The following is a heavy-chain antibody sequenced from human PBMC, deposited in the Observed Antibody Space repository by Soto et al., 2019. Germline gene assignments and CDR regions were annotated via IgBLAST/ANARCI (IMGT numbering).Heavy chain of an antibody. CDR3: ARRTSGWYLDY. CDR1: GFTFSSYA. CDR2: ISGSGGST. V-gene: IGHV3-23*01. Sequence: EVQLLESGGGLVQPGGSLRLSCAASGFTFSSYAMSWVRQAPGKGLEWVSAISGSGGSTYYADSVKGRFTISRDNSKNMLYPQMNSLRAEGAAVYYCARRTSGWYLDYWGQGTLVTVSS. J-gene: IGHJ4*02. D-gene: IGHD6-19*01.